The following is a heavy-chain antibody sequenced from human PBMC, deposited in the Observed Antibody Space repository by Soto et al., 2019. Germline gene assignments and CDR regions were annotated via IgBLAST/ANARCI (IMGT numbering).Heavy chain of an antibody. CDR1: GDSVSSNSAA. D-gene: IGHD6-19*01. Sequence: SQTLSLTCAISGDSVSSNSAAWNWIRQSPSRGLEWLGRTYYRSKWYNDYAVSVKSRITINPDTSKNQFSLQLNSVTPEDTAVYYCARVVESGYSSGWYEGENWFDPWGQGTLVTVSS. J-gene: IGHJ5*02. CDR2: TYYRSKWYN. CDR3: ARVVESGYSSGWYEGENWFDP. V-gene: IGHV6-1*01.